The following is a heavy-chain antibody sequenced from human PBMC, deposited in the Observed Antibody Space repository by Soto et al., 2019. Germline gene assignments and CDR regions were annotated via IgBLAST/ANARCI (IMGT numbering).Heavy chain of an antibody. CDR1: GYSFTNYG. CDR3: AKDPAICSSTSCEVDY. D-gene: IGHD2-2*01. CDR2: ISAYNRKT. V-gene: IGHV1-18*01. Sequence: ASVKVSCKASGYSFTNYGISWVRQAPGQGLEWMGWISAYNRKTDYAQKFQGRVIMTTDTSTSTAYMELRSLRSDYTAVYYCAKDPAICSSTSCEVDYWGQGTLVTVSS. J-gene: IGHJ4*02.